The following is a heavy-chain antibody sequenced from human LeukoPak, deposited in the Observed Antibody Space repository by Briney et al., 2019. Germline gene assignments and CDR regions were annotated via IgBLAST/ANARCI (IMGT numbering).Heavy chain of an antibody. J-gene: IGHJ4*02. D-gene: IGHD2-8*01. V-gene: IGHV3-74*01. CDR2: INSDGSIT. CDR1: GFTFSSYG. Sequence: GGSLRLSCAASGFTFSSYGMHWVRQAPGKGLVWVSRINSDGSITNYADSVRGRFTISRDNAKNTLSLQVNSLSVEDTAVYYCARGHSVLRPFDYWGQGTLVTVSS. CDR3: ARGHSVLRPFDY.